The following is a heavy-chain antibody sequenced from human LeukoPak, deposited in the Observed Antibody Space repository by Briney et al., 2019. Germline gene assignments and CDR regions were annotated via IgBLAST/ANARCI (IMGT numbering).Heavy chain of an antibody. CDR3: ARDRSVVTGYYYFES. J-gene: IGHJ4*02. CDR2: ITTSSNYV. CDR1: GFTFSSYN. V-gene: IGHV3-21*01. Sequence: GGSLRLSCAASGFTFSSYNMNWVRQAPGKGLEWVSSITTSSNYVEYANSVKGRFTISRDNAKNSLYLQMNSLRVEDTAVYFCARDRSVVTGYYYFESWGQGTLVTVSS. D-gene: IGHD3-9*01.